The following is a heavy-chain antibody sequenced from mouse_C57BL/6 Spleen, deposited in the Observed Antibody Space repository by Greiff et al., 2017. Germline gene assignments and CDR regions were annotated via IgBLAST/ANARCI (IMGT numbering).Heavy chain of an antibody. CDR3: ATPYSNRGYAMDY. D-gene: IGHD2-5*01. V-gene: IGHV1-64*01. J-gene: IGHJ4*01. Sequence: QVQLQQPGAELVKPGASVKLSCKASGYTFTSYWMHWVKQRPGQGLEWIGMIHPNSGSTNYNEKFKSKATLTVDKSSSTAYMQLSSLTSEDSAVYYCATPYSNRGYAMDYWGQGTSVTVSS. CDR2: IHPNSGST. CDR1: GYTFTSYW.